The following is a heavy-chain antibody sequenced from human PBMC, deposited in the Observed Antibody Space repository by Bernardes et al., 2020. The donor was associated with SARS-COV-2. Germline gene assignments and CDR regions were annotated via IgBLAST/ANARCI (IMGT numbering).Heavy chain of an antibody. CDR3: ARGVAARRTSGRFGP. CDR1: GGSFSGYY. V-gene: IGHV4-34*01. Sequence: SETLSLTCAVYGGSFSGYYWSWIRQPPGKGLEWIGEINRSGSTNYNPSLKSRVTISVDTSKNQFSLKLSSVTAADTAVYYCARGVAARRTSGRFGPWGQGTLATASS. CDR2: INRSGST. D-gene: IGHD6-6*01. J-gene: IGHJ5*02.